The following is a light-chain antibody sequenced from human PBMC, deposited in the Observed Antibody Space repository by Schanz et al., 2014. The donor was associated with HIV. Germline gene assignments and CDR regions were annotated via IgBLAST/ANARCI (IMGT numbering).Light chain of an antibody. CDR3: GTWDDSLKGWV. Sequence: QSVVTQPPSASGTPGQRVTISCSGSSSNFRSNAVNWYQQLPGTAPKLIIQASNQRPSGVPDRFSGSKSGTSASLAISGLQSEDEADYYCGTWDDSLKGWVFGGGTKVTVL. J-gene: IGLJ3*02. CDR2: ASN. CDR1: SSNFRSNA. V-gene: IGLV1-44*01.